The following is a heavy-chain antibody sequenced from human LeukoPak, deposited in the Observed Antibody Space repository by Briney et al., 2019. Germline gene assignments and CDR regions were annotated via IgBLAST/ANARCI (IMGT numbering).Heavy chain of an antibody. V-gene: IGHV4-4*07. Sequence: SETLSLTCTVSGGSISSYYWSWIRQPAGKGLEWIGRIYTSGSTNYNPSLKSRVTMSVDMSKNQFSLKLSSVTAADTAVYYCARDGHFGGYFDYWGQGTLVTVSS. CDR1: GGSISSYY. J-gene: IGHJ4*02. D-gene: IGHD3-3*01. CDR3: ARDGHFGGYFDY. CDR2: IYTSGST.